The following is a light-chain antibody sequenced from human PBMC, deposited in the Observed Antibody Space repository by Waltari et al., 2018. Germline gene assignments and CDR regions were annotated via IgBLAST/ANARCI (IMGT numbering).Light chain of an antibody. CDR3: QRLDTYPPGVT. CDR2: AAS. CDR1: QGINNY. Sequence: ASVGDRVTITCRASQGINNYLAWYQQKPGKAPKLLIYAASTLQPGVPSRFSGSGSGTDFTLAISSLQPEDFATYYCQRLDTYPPGVTFGPGTKVDIK. V-gene: IGKV1-9*01. J-gene: IGKJ3*01.